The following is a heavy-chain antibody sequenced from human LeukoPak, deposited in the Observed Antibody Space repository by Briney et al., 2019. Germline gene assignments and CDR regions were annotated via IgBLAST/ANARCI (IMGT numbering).Heavy chain of an antibody. Sequence: PGGSLRLSCAASGFTFSNYWMHWVRQAPGKGLEWVANIKQDGSEKYYVDSVEGRFTISRDNAKNSLYLQMNSLRAEDTAVYYCARDLYRIVVVPHYFDYWGQGTLVTVSS. V-gene: IGHV3-7*01. CDR1: GFTFSNYW. D-gene: IGHD3-22*01. CDR3: ARDLYRIVVVPHYFDY. CDR2: IKQDGSEK. J-gene: IGHJ4*02.